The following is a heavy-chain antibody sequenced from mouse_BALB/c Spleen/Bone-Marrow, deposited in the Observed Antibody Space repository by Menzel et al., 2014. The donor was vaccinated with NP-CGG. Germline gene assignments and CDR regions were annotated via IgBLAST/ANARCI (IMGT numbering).Heavy chain of an antibody. CDR1: GFDFSRYW. CDR3: ARLSYYGRFAY. CDR2: INPDSSTI. V-gene: IGHV4-1*02. J-gene: IGHJ3*01. D-gene: IGHD1-1*01. Sequence: EVQVVESGGGLVQPGGSLKLSSAASGFDFSRYWISWVRQAPGKGLEWIGEINPDSSTINYTPSRKDKFIISRDNAKNTLYLQMSRVRSEDTALYYCARLSYYGRFAYWGRGTLVTVSA.